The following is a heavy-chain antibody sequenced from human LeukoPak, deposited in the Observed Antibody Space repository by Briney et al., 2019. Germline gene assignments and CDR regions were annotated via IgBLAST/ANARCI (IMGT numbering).Heavy chain of an antibody. D-gene: IGHD2-15*01. CDR2: ISSRSSYI. CDR1: GFTFSIYS. V-gene: IGHV3-21*01. J-gene: IGHJ6*03. Sequence: GGSLRLSCAASGFTFSIYSMNWVRQAPGKGLEWVSSISSRSSYIYYADSVKGRFTISRDNAKNSLYLQMKSLRVEDTAVYYCARDTSVEVVADTDYYYYMNVWGKGTTVTVSS. CDR3: ARDTSVEVVADTDYYYYMNV.